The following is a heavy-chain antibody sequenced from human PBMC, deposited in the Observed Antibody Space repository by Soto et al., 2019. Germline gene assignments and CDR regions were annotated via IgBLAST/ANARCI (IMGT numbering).Heavy chain of an antibody. V-gene: IGHV3-48*03. CDR1: GFTFSSYE. J-gene: IGHJ5*02. D-gene: IGHD2-15*01. CDR2: ISSSGSTI. Sequence: GGSLRLSCAASGFTFSSYEMNWVRQAPGKGLEWVSYISSSGSTIYYADSVKGRFTISRDNAKNSLYLQMNSLRAEDTAVYYCARGHCSGGSCYSYNWFDPWGQGTLVTVSS. CDR3: ARGHCSGGSCYSYNWFDP.